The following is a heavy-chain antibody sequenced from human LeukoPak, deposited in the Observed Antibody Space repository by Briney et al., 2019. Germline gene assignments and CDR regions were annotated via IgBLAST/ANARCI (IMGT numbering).Heavy chain of an antibody. CDR2: IRYDGNIK. D-gene: IGHD3-22*01. V-gene: IGHV3-30*02. Sequence: GSLRLSCAASGFTFSSYDMHWVRQAPGKGLEWVAFIRYDGNIKYFADSVKGRFTISRDNSKNTLYLQMNSLRAEDTAVYYCAKGRYHDSSGYPIDYWGQGTLVTVSS. CDR1: GFTFSSYD. J-gene: IGHJ4*02. CDR3: AKGRYHDSSGYPIDY.